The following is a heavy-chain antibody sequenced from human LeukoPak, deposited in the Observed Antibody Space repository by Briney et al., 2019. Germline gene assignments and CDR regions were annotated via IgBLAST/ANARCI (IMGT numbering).Heavy chain of an antibody. D-gene: IGHD3-22*01. J-gene: IGHJ6*03. CDR2: INHSGST. CDR3: ARGYPYYYDSSGPEKYYYYMDV. V-gene: IGHV4-34*01. Sequence: SETLSLTCAVYGGSFSGYCWSWIRQPPGKGLEWIGEINHSGSTNYNPSLKSRVTISVDTSKNQFSLKLSSVTAADTAVYYCARGYPYYYDSSGPEKYYYYMDVWGKGTTVTVSS. CDR1: GGSFSGYC.